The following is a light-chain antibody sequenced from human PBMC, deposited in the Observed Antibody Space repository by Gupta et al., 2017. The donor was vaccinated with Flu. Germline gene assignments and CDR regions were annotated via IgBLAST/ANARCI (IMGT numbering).Light chain of an antibody. V-gene: IGKV3-20*01. CDR3: QQYGIEVYT. CDR2: GAS. CDR1: QSVNNNL. J-gene: IGKJ2*01. Sequence: EIVLTQSPGTLSLSPGERATLSCRASQSVNNNLLTWYQRKPGQAPRLLIYGASSRATGIPDRFSGSGSGTDFTRTIRRLEPEDFAVYYCQQYGIEVYTFGQGTKLEIK.